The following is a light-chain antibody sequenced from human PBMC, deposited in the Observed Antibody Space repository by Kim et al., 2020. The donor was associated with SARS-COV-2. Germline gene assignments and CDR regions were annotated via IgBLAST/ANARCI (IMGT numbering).Light chain of an antibody. CDR2: GAS. CDR3: HQYISSPHT. V-gene: IGKV3-20*01. J-gene: IGKJ2*01. Sequence: EIVLTQSPGTLSLSPGERATLSCRASQSVIYNYLAWFQKKPGQTPRLLIYGASSRATGIPDRFSGSGSGTDFTLTISRLEPEDFVMYYCHQYISSPHTFGQGTKLEF. CDR1: QSVIYNY.